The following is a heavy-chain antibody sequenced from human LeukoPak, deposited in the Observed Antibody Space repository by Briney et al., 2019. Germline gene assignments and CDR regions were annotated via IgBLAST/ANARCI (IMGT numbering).Heavy chain of an antibody. D-gene: IGHD3-3*01. CDR1: EYTFTGSN. CDR3: ASGFWSGHYPLLDY. CDR2: INPKSGDT. V-gene: IGHV1-2*02. J-gene: IGHJ4*02. Sequence: ASVKVSCKASEYTFTGSNMHWVRQAPGEGLEWMGWINPKSGDTEYRQKFQGRVTMTRDTSISTAFLELSRLTSDDTAVYYCASGFWSGHYPLLDYWGQGTPVTVSS.